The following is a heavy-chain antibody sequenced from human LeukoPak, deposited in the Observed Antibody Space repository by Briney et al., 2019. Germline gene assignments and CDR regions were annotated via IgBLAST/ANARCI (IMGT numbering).Heavy chain of an antibody. V-gene: IGHV5-51*01. CDR3: ARQYYDSSGYHLSFDY. CDR2: IYPGDSDT. CDR1: GYSFTSYW. Sequence: GESLKISCKGSGYSFTSYWIGWVRRMPGKGLGWMGIIYPGDSDTRYSPSFQGQVTISADKSISTAYLQWSSLKASDTAMYYCARQYYDSSGYHLSFDYWGQRTLVTVSS. J-gene: IGHJ4*02. D-gene: IGHD3-22*01.